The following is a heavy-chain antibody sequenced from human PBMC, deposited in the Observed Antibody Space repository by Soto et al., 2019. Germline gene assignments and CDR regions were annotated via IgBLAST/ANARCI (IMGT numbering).Heavy chain of an antibody. D-gene: IGHD3-16*02. CDR2: ISSSSSYI. CDR1: GFTFSSYS. J-gene: IGHJ3*02. Sequence: PGGSLRLSCAASGFTFSSYSMNWVRQAPGKGLEWVSSISSSSSYIYYADSVKGRFTISRDNAKNSLYLQMNSLRAEDTAVYYCAREIGKDPENYVWGSYRSPQAFDIWGQGTMVTVSS. CDR3: AREIGKDPENYVWGSYRSPQAFDI. V-gene: IGHV3-21*01.